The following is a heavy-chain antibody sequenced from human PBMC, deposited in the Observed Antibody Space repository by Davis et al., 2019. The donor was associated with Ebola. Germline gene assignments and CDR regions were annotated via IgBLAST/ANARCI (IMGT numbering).Heavy chain of an antibody. D-gene: IGHD2-2*01. CDR2: IYYSGST. Sequence: PSETLSLTCTVSGGSISSYYWSWIRQPPGKGLEWIGYIYYSGSTNYNPSLKSRVTISVDTSKNQFSLKLSSVTAADTAVYYCARVPYCSSTSCYPWFDPWGQGTLVTVSS. J-gene: IGHJ5*02. V-gene: IGHV4-59*01. CDR1: GGSISSYY. CDR3: ARVPYCSSTSCYPWFDP.